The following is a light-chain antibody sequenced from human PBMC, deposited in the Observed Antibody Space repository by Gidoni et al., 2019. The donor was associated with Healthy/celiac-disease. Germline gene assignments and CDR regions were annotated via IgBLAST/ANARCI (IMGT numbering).Light chain of an antibody. J-gene: IGKJ1*01. Sequence: DIQMTQSPSTLSASVGYRVTIPCRASQSINSWLAWDKQKPGKAPKLLIYKASSLESGVPSRFSGSGSGTEFTLTISSLQPDDFATYYCQQYNSYPRTFGQGTKVEIK. CDR2: KAS. CDR3: QQYNSYPRT. V-gene: IGKV1-5*03. CDR1: QSINSW.